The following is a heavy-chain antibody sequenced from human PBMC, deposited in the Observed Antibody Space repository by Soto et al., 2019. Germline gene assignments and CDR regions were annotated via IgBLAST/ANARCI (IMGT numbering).Heavy chain of an antibody. J-gene: IGHJ6*02. D-gene: IGHD2-2*03. V-gene: IGHV5-10-1*01. CDR2: IDPSDSYT. CDR1: GYSFTSYW. Sequence: GESLKISCKGSGYSFTSYWISWVRQTPGKGLEWMGRIDPSDSYTNYSPSFQGHVTISADKSISTAYLQWSSLKASDTAMYYCARLVGPLEIVEYGMDVWGQGTTVTVS. CDR3: ARLVGPLEIVEYGMDV.